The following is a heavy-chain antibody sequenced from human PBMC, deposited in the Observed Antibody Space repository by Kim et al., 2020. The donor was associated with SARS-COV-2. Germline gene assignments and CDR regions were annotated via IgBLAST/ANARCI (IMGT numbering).Heavy chain of an antibody. D-gene: IGHD3-10*01. V-gene: IGHV3-30*01. J-gene: IGHJ4*02. Sequence: ADTVKGRFTISRENSKNTLYLQRNSLRAEDTAVYYGARDLGGYYGSGRNYWGQGTLVTVSS. CDR3: ARDLGGYYGSGRNY.